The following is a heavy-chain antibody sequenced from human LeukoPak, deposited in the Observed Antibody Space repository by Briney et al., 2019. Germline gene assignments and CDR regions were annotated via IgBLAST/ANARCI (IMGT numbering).Heavy chain of an antibody. Sequence: SETLSLTCTVSGGSIRSYYWGWIRQPPGKGLEWIGYFYYGGNTNYNPSLKSRVAISVDKSKNQFSLKLSSVTAADTAVYYCARATYGMDVWGQGTTVTVSS. V-gene: IGHV4-59*12. CDR2: FYYGGNT. J-gene: IGHJ6*02. CDR1: GGSIRSYY. CDR3: ARATYGMDV.